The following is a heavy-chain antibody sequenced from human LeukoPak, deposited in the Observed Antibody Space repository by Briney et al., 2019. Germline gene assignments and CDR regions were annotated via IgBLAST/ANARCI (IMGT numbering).Heavy chain of an antibody. V-gene: IGHV1-18*01. CDR1: GYTFTSYG. D-gene: IGHD3-10*01. Sequence: ASVKVSCKASGYTFTSYGFSWVRQAPGQGPEWMGWISAYNGNTNYAQKLQGRVTMTTDTSTSTAYMELRSLRSDDTAVYYCARGGSRDRYYYYYYMDVWGKGTTVTVSS. CDR3: ARGGSRDRYYYYYYMDV. CDR2: ISAYNGNT. J-gene: IGHJ6*03.